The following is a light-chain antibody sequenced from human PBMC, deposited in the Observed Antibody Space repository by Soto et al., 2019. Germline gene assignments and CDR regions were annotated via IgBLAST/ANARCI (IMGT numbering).Light chain of an antibody. J-gene: IGLJ2*01. V-gene: IGLV2-23*02. Sequence: QSALTQPASVSGSPGQSITISCTGTSGDVGTYNLVSWYQQHPGRAPKLIIFAVNKRPSGVSNRLSGSKSGNTASLAISGLQADDEADYHCCSYAGRSNVVCGGGTKLTVL. CDR2: AVN. CDR3: CSYAGRSNVV. CDR1: SGDVGTYNL.